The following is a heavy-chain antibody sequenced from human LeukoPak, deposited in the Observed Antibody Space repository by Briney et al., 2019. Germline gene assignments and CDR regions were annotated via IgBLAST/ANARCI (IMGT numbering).Heavy chain of an antibody. CDR2: ISNGGNTI. Sequence: GGSLRLSCAASGFTLSDHYMTRIRQAPGKGLEWVSYISNGGNTIYYADSVKGRFTLPRDNAKNSLYLQMNSLRAEDTAMYYCARGHWGLDYWGQGTLVTVSS. D-gene: IGHD7-27*01. V-gene: IGHV3-11*01. CDR3: ARGHWGLDY. CDR1: GFTLSDHY. J-gene: IGHJ4*02.